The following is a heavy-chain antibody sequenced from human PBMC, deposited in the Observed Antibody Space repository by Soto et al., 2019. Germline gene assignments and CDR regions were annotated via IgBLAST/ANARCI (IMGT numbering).Heavy chain of an antibody. D-gene: IGHD3-9*01. J-gene: IGHJ4*02. CDR1: GFSVSSNY. V-gene: IGHV3-66*01. Sequence: EVQLVESGGGWVQPGGSLRLSCAASGFSVSSNYMTWVRQAPGKGLEWVSVIYSDGTTYYTESVKGYFTISRDNSKNAVYLQMNNLRAEDTAVYYCARARSDISAGPIDYWGQGTLVTVSS. CDR2: IYSDGTT. CDR3: ARARSDISAGPIDY.